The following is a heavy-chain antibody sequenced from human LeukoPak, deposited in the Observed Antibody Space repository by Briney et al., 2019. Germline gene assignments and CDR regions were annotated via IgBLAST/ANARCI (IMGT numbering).Heavy chain of an antibody. D-gene: IGHD3-16*01. J-gene: IGHJ4*02. CDR2: IFGGGST. CDR1: GFTVSSNY. V-gene: IGHV3-66*01. Sequence: GGSLRLSCAASGFTVSSNYMTWVRQAPGKGLEWVSVIFGGGSTYYADSVKGRFTISRDNSKNTLFLQMNSLRVEDTAVYYCARGPGGYDNWGQGTLVTVSS. CDR3: ARGPGGYDN.